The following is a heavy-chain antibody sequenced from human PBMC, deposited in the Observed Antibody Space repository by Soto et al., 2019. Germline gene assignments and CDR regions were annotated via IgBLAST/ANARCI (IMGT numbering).Heavy chain of an antibody. CDR3: ARILTRYYYEESPYCYYGMDV. CDR1: GYTFTSYG. CDR2: ISAYNGNT. Sequence: ASVKVSCKASGYTFTSYGISWVRQAPGQGLEWMGWISAYNGNTNYAQKLQGRVTMTTDTSTSTAYMELRSLRSDDTAVYYCARILTRYYYEESPYCYYGMDVWGQGTTVTVSS. D-gene: IGHD3-22*01. V-gene: IGHV1-18*04. J-gene: IGHJ6*02.